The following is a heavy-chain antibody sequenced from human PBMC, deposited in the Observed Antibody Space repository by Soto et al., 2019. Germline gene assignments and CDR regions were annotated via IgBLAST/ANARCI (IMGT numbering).Heavy chain of an antibody. CDR2: ISAHNGNT. D-gene: IGHD1-1*01. CDR1: GYGFTTNG. V-gene: IGHV1-18*01. CDR3: ARWRYGDY. J-gene: IGHJ4*02. Sequence: QVHLVQSGAEVKKPGASVKVSGKGSGYGFTTNGITWVRQAPGKGLEWMAWISAHNGNTNYAQKLQGRVTVNRDTSTSTAYMGLRSLRSDETAVYYCARWRYGDYRGQRALVTVSS.